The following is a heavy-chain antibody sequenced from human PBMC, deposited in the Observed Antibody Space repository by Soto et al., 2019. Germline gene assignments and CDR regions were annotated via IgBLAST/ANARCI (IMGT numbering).Heavy chain of an antibody. Sequence: HPGGSLRLSCAASGFTVSSYAMSWVRQAPGKGLEWVSAISGSGGSTYYADSVKGRFTISRDNSKNTLYLQMNSLRAEDTAVYYCAKDQGQWLSYDYWDQGTLVTVSS. CDR2: ISGSGGST. CDR1: GFTVSSYA. CDR3: AKDQGQWLSYDY. V-gene: IGHV3-23*01. J-gene: IGHJ4*02. D-gene: IGHD6-19*01.